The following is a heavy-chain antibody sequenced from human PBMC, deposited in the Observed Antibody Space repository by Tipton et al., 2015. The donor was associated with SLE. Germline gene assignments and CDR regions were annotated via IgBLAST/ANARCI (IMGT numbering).Heavy chain of an antibody. J-gene: IGHJ5*02. Sequence: TLSLTCTVSGGSISSYYWSWIRQPPGKGLEWIGYIYYSGSTNYNPSLKSRVTMSVDMSKNQFSLKLSSVTAADTAVYYCARGAQEGRRWLQPTPNNWFDPWGQGTLVTVSS. CDR1: GGSISSYY. V-gene: IGHV4-59*12. CDR3: ARGAQEGRRWLQPTPNNWFDP. D-gene: IGHD5-24*01. CDR2: IYYSGST.